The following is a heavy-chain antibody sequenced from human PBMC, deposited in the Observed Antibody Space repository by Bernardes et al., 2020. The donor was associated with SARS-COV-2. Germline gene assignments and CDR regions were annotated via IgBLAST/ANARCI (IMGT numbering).Heavy chain of an antibody. CDR3: AKGVSHYDILNGYSPLADY. D-gene: IGHD3-9*01. V-gene: IGHV3-30*18. CDR1: GFTFSSYG. CDR2: ISYDGKNK. Sequence: GGSLRLSCAASGFTFSSYGIHWVRQAPGKGLEWVVVISYDGKNKYYADSVKGRFTISRDNSKNTLYLQMNSLRAEDTAVYYCAKGVSHYDILNGYSPLADYWGQGTLVTVSS. J-gene: IGHJ4*02.